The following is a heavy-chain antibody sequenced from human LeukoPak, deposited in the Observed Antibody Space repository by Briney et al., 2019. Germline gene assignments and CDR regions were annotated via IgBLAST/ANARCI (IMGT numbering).Heavy chain of an antibody. CDR1: GGSISSYY. J-gene: IGHJ4*02. Sequence: SETLSLTCTVSGGSISSYYWSWIRQPPGKGLEWIGYIYYSGSTNYNPSLKSRVTISVDTSKNQFSLKLSSVTAADTAVYYCARGTGAYCSSTSCSPPDYWGQGTLVTVSS. V-gene: IGHV4-59*01. D-gene: IGHD2-2*01. CDR3: ARGTGAYCSSTSCSPPDY. CDR2: IYYSGST.